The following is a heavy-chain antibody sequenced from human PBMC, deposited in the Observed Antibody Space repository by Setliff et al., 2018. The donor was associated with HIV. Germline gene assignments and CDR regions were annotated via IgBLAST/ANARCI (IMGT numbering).Heavy chain of an antibody. Sequence: GSGPTLVNPTQTLTLTCTVSGFSIGTLGMCVGWIRQPPGKALEWLARIDWDDDKYYSTSLKTRLTISRDTSKNQVVLTMTNVDPVDTATYYCAQLLLPLGAYNYETWGQGMLVTVSS. V-gene: IGHV2-70*11. CDR2: IDWDDDK. CDR1: GFSIGTLGMC. D-gene: IGHD1-1*01. J-gene: IGHJ5*02. CDR3: AQLLLPLGAYNYET.